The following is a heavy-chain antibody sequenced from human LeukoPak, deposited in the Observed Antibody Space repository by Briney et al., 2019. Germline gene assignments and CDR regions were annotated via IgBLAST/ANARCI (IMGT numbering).Heavy chain of an antibody. J-gene: IGHJ4*02. Sequence: GGSLRLSCAASGFTFSSYGMHWVRQAPGKGLEWVAVISYDGSNKYYADSVKGRFTISRDNSKNTLYLQMNSLRAEDTAVYYCAKDSSSRLYYFDYWGQGTLVTVSS. CDR3: AKDSSSRLYYFDY. CDR2: ISYDGSNK. V-gene: IGHV3-30*18. D-gene: IGHD6-13*01. CDR1: GFTFSSYG.